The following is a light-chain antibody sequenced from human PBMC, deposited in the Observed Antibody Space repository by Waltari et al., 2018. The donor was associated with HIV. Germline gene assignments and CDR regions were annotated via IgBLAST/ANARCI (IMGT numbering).Light chain of an antibody. CDR2: GDD. V-gene: IGLV1-44*01. J-gene: IGLJ1*01. Sequence: QSVLTQPPSASGTPGQRVTIPCSGSSSNIGSNSVNWYQQHPGTAPKLLIYGDDQRPSGVPDRFSGSKSGTSASLAISGPQSEDEAVYFCAAWDDSLNGYVFGAGTKVTVL. CDR3: AAWDDSLNGYV. CDR1: SSNIGSNS.